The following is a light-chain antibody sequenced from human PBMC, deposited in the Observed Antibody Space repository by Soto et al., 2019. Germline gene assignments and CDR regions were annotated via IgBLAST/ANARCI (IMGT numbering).Light chain of an antibody. CDR2: GAS. CDR3: QQFGNSPYT. Sequence: EMVLTQSPGTLSLSPGERATLTCRASQSVSSSYLAWYQQKPGQAPRLLIYGASSRATGIPDRFSGSGSGTDFSLTISRLEREDFAVYYWQQFGNSPYTFGQGTRLEIK. J-gene: IGKJ2*01. CDR1: QSVSSSY. V-gene: IGKV3-20*01.